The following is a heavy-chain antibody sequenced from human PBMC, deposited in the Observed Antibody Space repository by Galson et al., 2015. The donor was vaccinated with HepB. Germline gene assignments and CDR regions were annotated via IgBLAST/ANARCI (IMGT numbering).Heavy chain of an antibody. CDR2: IIPILGIA. J-gene: IGHJ4*02. D-gene: IGHD2-15*01. Sequence: SVKVSCKASGGTFSSYAISWVRQAPGQGLEWMGRIIPILGIANYAQKFQGRVTITADKSTSTAYMELSSLRSEDTAVYYCARDSCSNGSCYRMGDWGQGTLVTVSS. V-gene: IGHV1-69*04. CDR1: GGTFSSYA. CDR3: ARDSCSNGSCYRMGD.